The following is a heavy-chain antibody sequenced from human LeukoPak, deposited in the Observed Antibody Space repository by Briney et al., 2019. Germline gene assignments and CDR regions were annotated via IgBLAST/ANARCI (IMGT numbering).Heavy chain of an antibody. V-gene: IGHV3-74*01. CDR1: GFTFSSYW. J-gene: IGHJ4*02. Sequence: GGSLRLSCAASGFTFSSYWMHWVRQAPGTGLVWVSRISSDGRTTTYADSVKGRCTTSRDNAKNTLYLEMNSLRAEDTALYYCVRGYCSSSSCLSRFADYWGQGTLVTVSS. D-gene: IGHD2-2*01. CDR3: VRGYCSSSSCLSRFADY. CDR2: ISSDGRTT.